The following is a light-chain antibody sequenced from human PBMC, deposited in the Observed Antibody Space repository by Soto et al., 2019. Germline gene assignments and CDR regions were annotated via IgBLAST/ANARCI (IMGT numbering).Light chain of an antibody. Sequence: QPVLTQSPSASASLGASVKLTCTLSSGHSSYAIAWHQQRPEKGPRYLMKLNSDGSHSKGDGIPDRFSGSSSGAERYLTISSLQYEDEADYYCQTWGTGIQVFGGGTKVTVL. J-gene: IGLJ2*01. CDR1: SGHSSYA. CDR2: LNSDGSH. CDR3: QTWGTGIQV. V-gene: IGLV4-69*01.